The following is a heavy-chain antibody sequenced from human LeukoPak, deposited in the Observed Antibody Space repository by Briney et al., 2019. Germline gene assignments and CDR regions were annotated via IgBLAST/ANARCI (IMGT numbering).Heavy chain of an antibody. J-gene: IGHJ4*02. CDR1: GFTFSSYG. V-gene: IGHV3-30*18. Sequence: AGGSLRLSCAASGFTFSSYGMHWVRQAPGKGLEWVAVISYDGSNKYYADSVKGRFTISRDNSKNTLYLQMNSLRAEDTAVYYCAKSEATIYFVGYWGQGTLVTVSS. D-gene: IGHD5-12*01. CDR2: ISYDGSNK. CDR3: AKSEATIYFVGY.